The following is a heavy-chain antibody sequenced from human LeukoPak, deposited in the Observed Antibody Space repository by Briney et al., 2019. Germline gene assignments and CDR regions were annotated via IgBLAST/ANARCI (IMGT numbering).Heavy chain of an antibody. V-gene: IGHV1-2*04. D-gene: IGHD3-9*01. CDR3: ARGGTAYYDILTGYSTPVFDP. Sequence: ASVKVSCKASGYTFTGYYMHWVRQAPGQGLEWMGWINPNSGGTNYAQKFQGWVTMTRDTSISTAYMELSRLRSDDTAVYYCARGGTAYYDILTGYSTPVFDPWGQGTPVTVSS. CDR2: INPNSGGT. J-gene: IGHJ5*02. CDR1: GYTFTGYY.